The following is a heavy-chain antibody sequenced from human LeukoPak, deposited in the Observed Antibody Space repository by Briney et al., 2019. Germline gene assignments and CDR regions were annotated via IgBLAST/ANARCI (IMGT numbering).Heavy chain of an antibody. CDR1: GGSISSYY. CDR2: IYYSGST. J-gene: IGHJ4*02. V-gene: IGHV4-59*08. CDR3: ARGARAGYNLEPFDY. D-gene: IGHD5-24*01. Sequence: PSETLSLTCTVSGGSISSYYWSWIRQPPGKGLEWIGYIYYSGSTKYNPSLKSRVTISVDTSKNHFSLKLRSVTAADTAVYYCARGARAGYNLEPFDYWGQGTLVTVSS.